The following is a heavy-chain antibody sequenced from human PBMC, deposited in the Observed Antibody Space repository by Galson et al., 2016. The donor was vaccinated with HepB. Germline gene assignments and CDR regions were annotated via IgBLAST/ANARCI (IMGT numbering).Heavy chain of an antibody. V-gene: IGHV1-18*01. Sequence: SCKASGYTFTSYGISWVRQAPGQGLAWMGWISAYNGNTNYAQKLQGRVTMTTDTFTSTAYMELRSLRSDDTAVYYCARGPSSTRTFDYWGQGTLVTVSS. CDR3: ARGPSSTRTFDY. J-gene: IGHJ4*02. CDR2: ISAYNGNT. CDR1: GYTFTSYG. D-gene: IGHD2-2*01.